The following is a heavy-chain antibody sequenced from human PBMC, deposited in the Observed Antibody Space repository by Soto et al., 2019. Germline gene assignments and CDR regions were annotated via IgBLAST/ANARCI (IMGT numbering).Heavy chain of an antibody. CDR2: INPKSGDI. V-gene: IGHV1-2*04. Sequence: VASVKVSCKASGYTFTDSYIHWVRQAPGQGLEWMGWINPKSGDINYAQKFQAWVTMTRDTSISTAYMELSRLRSDDTAVYYCARVARGFNNRLDVWGQGTTVTVSS. CDR3: ARVARGFNNRLDV. CDR1: GYTFTDSY. D-gene: IGHD3-10*01. J-gene: IGHJ6*02.